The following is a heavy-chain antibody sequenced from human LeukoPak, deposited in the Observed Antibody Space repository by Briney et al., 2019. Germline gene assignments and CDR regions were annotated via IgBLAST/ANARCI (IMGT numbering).Heavy chain of an antibody. CDR3: ATSGPAAHDAFDI. CDR2: IYYGGST. J-gene: IGHJ3*02. D-gene: IGHD2-2*01. V-gene: IGHV4-30-4*08. Sequence: SETLSLTCTVSGGSISSGDYYWSWIRQPPGKGLEWIGYIYYGGSTYYNPSLKSRVTISVDTSKNQFSLKLSSVTAADTAVYYCATSGPAAHDAFDIWGQGTMVTVSS. CDR1: GGSISSGDYY.